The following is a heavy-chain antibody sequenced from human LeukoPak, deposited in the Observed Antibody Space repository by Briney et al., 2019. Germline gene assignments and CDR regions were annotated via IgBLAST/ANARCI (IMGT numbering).Heavy chain of an antibody. CDR3: ARVRITMIVVARIYYFDY. CDR2: INHSGST. CDR1: GGSFSGYH. J-gene: IGHJ4*02. D-gene: IGHD3-22*01. Sequence: SETLSLTCAVYGGSFSGYHWSWIRQPPGKGLEWIGEINHSGSTNYNPSLKSRVTISVDTSKNQFSLKLSSVTAADTAVYYCARVRITMIVVARIYYFDYWGQGTLVTVSS. V-gene: IGHV4-34*01.